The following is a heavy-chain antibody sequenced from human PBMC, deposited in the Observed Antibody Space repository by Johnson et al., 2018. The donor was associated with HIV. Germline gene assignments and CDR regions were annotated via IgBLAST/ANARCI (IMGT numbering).Heavy chain of an antibody. V-gene: IGHV3-30*14. CDR2: ISYDGSNK. CDR1: GFTFSSYA. Sequence: QVQLVESGGGVVQPGRSLRLSCAASGFTFSSYAMHWVRQAPGKGLEWVAVISYDGSNKYYADSVKGRFTISRDNSKNTLYLQMNSLRAGDTAVYYCARDGRTAFDIWGQGTMVTVSS. D-gene: IGHD1-14*01. J-gene: IGHJ3*02. CDR3: ARDGRTAFDI.